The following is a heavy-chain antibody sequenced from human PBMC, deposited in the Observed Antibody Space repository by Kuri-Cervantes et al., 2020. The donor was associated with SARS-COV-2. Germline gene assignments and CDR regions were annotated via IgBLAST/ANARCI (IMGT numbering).Heavy chain of an antibody. CDR3: ARRGGALGYFDY. Sequence: GGSLRLSCAASGFTFSSYGMHWVRQAPGKGLEWVAVIWYDGSNKYYADSVKGRFTISRDNSKNTLYLQMNSLRAEDTAVYYCARRGGALGYFDYWGQGTLVTVSS. J-gene: IGHJ4*02. CDR2: IWYDGSNK. D-gene: IGHD1-26*01. CDR1: GFTFSSYG. V-gene: IGHV3-33*01.